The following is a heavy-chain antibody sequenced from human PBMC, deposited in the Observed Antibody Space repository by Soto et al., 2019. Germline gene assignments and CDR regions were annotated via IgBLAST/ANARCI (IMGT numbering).Heavy chain of an antibody. CDR3: AGLLWFGELRFDY. V-gene: IGHV4-31*08. CDR1: GGSISSGGYY. D-gene: IGHD3-10*01. CDR2: IYYSGST. J-gene: IGHJ4*02. Sequence: SETLSLTCTVSGGSISSGGYYWSWIRQHPGKGLEWIGYIYYSGSTYYNPSLKSRVTISVDTSKNQFSLKLSSVTAADTAVYYCAGLLWFGELRFDYWGQGTLVTVSS.